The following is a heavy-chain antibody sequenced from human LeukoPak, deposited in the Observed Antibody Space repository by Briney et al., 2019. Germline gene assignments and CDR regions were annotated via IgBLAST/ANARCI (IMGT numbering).Heavy chain of an antibody. V-gene: IGHV3-74*01. CDR3: ARPYDILTPNWFDP. J-gene: IGHJ5*02. D-gene: IGHD3-9*01. CDR1: GFTFSSYW. Sequence: GGSLRLSCAASGFTFSSYWMHWVRQAPGKGLVWVSRINSDGSSTSYADSVKGRSTISRDNAKNTLYLQMNSLRAEDTAVYYCARPYDILTPNWFDPWGQGTLVTVSS. CDR2: INSDGSST.